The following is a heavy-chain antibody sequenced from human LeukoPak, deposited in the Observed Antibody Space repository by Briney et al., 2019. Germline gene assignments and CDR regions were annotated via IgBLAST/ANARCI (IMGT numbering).Heavy chain of an antibody. V-gene: IGHV4-59*08. J-gene: IGHJ4*02. CDR1: GGSISSYY. Sequence: PSETLSLTCTVSGGSISSYYWSWIRQPPGKGLEWIGYIYYSGSTNYNPSLKSRVTISVDTSKNQFSLKLSSVTAAETAVYYCARGGDYGDLRYFDYWGQGTLVTVSS. D-gene: IGHD4-17*01. CDR2: IYYSGST. CDR3: ARGGDYGDLRYFDY.